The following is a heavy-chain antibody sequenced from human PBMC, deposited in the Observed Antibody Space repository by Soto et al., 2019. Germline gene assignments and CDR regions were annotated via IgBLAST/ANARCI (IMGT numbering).Heavy chain of an antibody. D-gene: IGHD2-8*01. V-gene: IGHV3-30-3*01. Sequence: XGSLRLSCAGSVFTFSSFAMSCVRHSPGKGLEWVAATSYDGSNKYYADSVKGRFIISRDNSKNTLDLLLNTLRAEDTAVYYCAGVYYG. CDR1: VFTFSSFA. CDR3: AGVYYG. CDR2: TSYDGSNK. J-gene: IGHJ6*01.